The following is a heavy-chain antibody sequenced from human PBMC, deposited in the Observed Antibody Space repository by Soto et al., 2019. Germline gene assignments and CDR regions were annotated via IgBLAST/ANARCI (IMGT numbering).Heavy chain of an antibody. CDR1: GFTFSSYG. CDR3: ARDGPPQQLVTNPDY. J-gene: IGHJ4*02. Sequence: GGSLRLSCAASGFTFSSYGMHWVRQAPGKGLEWVAVIWYDGSNKYYADSVKGRFTISRDNSKNTLYLQMNSLRAEDTAVYYCARDGPPQQLVTNPDYWGQGTLVTVSS. V-gene: IGHV3-33*01. CDR2: IWYDGSNK. D-gene: IGHD6-13*01.